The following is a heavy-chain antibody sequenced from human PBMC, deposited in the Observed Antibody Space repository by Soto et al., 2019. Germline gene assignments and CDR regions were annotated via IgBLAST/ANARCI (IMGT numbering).Heavy chain of an antibody. V-gene: IGHV3-74*03. J-gene: IGHJ4*02. Sequence: EVQLVESGGGLVQPGGSLRLSCAASGFTFSSYWMHWVRQVPGKGLVWVSRIKSDASTIMYADSVKGRFTISRDNAKNTLYLQVNRLRPEDTAAYYCVRGGSANYYGLFDSWGQGTLVTVSS. D-gene: IGHD1-26*01. CDR3: VRGGSANYYGLFDS. CDR1: GFTFSSYW. CDR2: IKSDASTI.